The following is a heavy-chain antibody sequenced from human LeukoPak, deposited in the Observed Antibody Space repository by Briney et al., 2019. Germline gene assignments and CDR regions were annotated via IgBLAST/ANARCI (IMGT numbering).Heavy chain of an antibody. D-gene: IGHD4-17*01. Sequence: ASVKVSCKASGYTFTGYYMHWVRQAPRQGLEWMGWINPNSGGTNYAQKFQGRVTMTRDTSISTAYMELSRLRSDDTAVYYCARVDGDYGDYIDYWGQGTLVTVSS. CDR2: INPNSGGT. CDR1: GYTFTGYY. J-gene: IGHJ4*02. CDR3: ARVDGDYGDYIDY. V-gene: IGHV1-2*02.